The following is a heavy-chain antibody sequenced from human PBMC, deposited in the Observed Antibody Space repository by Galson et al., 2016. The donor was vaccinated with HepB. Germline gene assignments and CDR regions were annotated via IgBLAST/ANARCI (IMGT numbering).Heavy chain of an antibody. J-gene: IGHJ6*02. CDR1: GASISSDTW. CDR2: IFHTGST. Sequence: SETLSLTCAVSGASISSDTWWSWVRQPPGKGLEWIGEIFHTGSTNYNPSLKSRVTISLNKSKNQFSLRLSSVTAADTAVYYCARPLVSGLDFDFFGLDVWGQGTTVTVSS. D-gene: IGHD3-16*02. V-gene: IGHV4-4*02. CDR3: ARPLVSGLDFDFFGLDV.